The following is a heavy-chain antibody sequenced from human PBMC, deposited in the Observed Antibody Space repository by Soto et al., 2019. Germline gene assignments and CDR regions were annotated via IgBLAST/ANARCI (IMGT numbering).Heavy chain of an antibody. Sequence: QVQLQESGPGLVKPSETLSLTCTVSGVSVSSASYYWSWIRQPPGKGLEWLGYIYYTGSTKYNPSIKTRVTISVDTPRNHFSLSLTSVSAADTAVYYCATGSSGGPRFDPWGQGTLVTVSS. CDR1: GVSVSSASYY. J-gene: IGHJ5*02. CDR3: ATGSSGGPRFDP. D-gene: IGHD2-15*01. CDR2: IYYTGST. V-gene: IGHV4-61*03.